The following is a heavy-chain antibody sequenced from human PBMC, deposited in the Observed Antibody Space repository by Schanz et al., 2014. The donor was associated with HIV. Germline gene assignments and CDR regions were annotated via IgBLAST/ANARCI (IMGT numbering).Heavy chain of an antibody. CDR3: ARDALPSSVRGMISNWFDP. CDR2: ISYDGRNK. CDR1: GFTFDSYG. D-gene: IGHD3-10*01. J-gene: IGHJ5*02. V-gene: IGHV3-30*03. Sequence: QVRLVESGGGVVRPGRSLRLSCAASGFTFDSYGMHWVRQAPGKGLEWVAVISYDGRNKYYADSVKGRFTISRDNSKNTVSLQMDDLRDEDTALYYCARDALPSSVRGMISNWFDPWGQGTLVTVSS.